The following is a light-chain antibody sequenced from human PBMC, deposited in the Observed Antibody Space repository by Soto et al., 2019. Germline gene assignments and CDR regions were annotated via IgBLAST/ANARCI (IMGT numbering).Light chain of an antibody. Sequence: EIVLTQSPGTLPLSPGERATLSCRASQSVGSSYLAWYQQKPGQAPRLLIYGASSRATGIPDRFSGSGSGTDFTLTISRLEPEDFAVYSCQQYDNSPYTFGQGTKLEIK. J-gene: IGKJ2*01. CDR1: QSVGSSY. CDR2: GAS. V-gene: IGKV3-20*01. CDR3: QQYDNSPYT.